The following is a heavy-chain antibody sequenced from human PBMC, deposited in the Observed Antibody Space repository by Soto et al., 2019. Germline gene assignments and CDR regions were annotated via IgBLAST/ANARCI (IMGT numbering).Heavy chain of an antibody. CDR2: VSSGGVNT. Sequence: EVQLLESGGGLEQPGGSLRLSCAASGFTFNIYPMSWVRQAPGKGLEWVSSVSSGGVNTFYADSVKGRFTISRDNSKNTLYLQMNSLRLEDTAVYYCAKDRIQTTARGSDYWGQGTLVTVSS. CDR1: GFTFNIYP. J-gene: IGHJ4*02. V-gene: IGHV3-23*01. D-gene: IGHD1-1*01. CDR3: AKDRIQTTARGSDY.